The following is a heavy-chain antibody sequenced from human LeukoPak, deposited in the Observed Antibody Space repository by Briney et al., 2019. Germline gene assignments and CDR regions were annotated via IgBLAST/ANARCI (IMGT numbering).Heavy chain of an antibody. J-gene: IGHJ4*02. V-gene: IGHV4-59*01. CDR2: IYYSGST. CDR1: GGSINNYY. D-gene: IGHD2-15*01. Sequence: SETLSLTCTVSGGSINNYYWSWIRQPPGKGLEWIGYIYYSGSTNYNPSLKSRVTISVDTSKNQFSLKLSSVTAADTAVYYCAKAVVAATGYYFDYWGQETLVTVSS. CDR3: AKAVVAATGYYFDY.